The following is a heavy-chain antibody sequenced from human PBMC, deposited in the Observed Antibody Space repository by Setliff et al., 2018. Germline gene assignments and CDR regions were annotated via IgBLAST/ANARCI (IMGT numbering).Heavy chain of an antibody. Sequence: PSETLSLTCTVYGGSFSDYYWGWIRQPPGKGLEWIAEINHSGSTNYNPSLKSRVTISVDTSRNQFSPKLSSVTAADTAVYYCRFRSGYYKNDYWGQGTLVTVSS. CDR1: GGSFSDYY. CDR3: RFRSGYYKNDY. V-gene: IGHV4-34*01. J-gene: IGHJ4*02. D-gene: IGHD3-3*01. CDR2: INHSGST.